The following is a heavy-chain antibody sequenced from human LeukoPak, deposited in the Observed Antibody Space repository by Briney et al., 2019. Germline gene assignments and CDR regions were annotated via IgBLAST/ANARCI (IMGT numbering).Heavy chain of an antibody. CDR1: GYSISSGYY. V-gene: IGHV4-38-2*02. J-gene: IGHJ4*02. D-gene: IGHD3-16*02. CDR2: IYHSGRT. Sequence: SETLSLTCTVSGYSISSGYYWGWIWPPPGKGLEYIGSIYHSGRTYYDPSLKSRVTISVDTSKNQFSLNQSSVTAADTAVYYCARGVLSWGQGTLVTVSS. CDR3: ARGVLS.